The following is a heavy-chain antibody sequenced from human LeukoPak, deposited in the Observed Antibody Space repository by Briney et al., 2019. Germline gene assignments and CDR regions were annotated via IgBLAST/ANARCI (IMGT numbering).Heavy chain of an antibody. V-gene: IGHV1-46*01. D-gene: IGHD6-13*01. CDR2: INPSGGST. Sequence: ASVKASCKASGYTFTRYYMHWVRQAPGQGLEWMGIINPSGGSTSYAQKFQGRVTMTRDTSTSTVYMELSSLRSEDTAVYYCARGVGQQRSPGGYYYYGMDVWGQGTTVTVSS. J-gene: IGHJ6*02. CDR3: ARGVGQQRSPGGYYYYGMDV. CDR1: GYTFTRYY.